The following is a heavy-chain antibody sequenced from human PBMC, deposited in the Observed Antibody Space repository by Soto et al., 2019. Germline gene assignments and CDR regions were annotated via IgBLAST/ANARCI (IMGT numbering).Heavy chain of an antibody. J-gene: IGHJ4*02. Sequence: GGSLRLSCAASGFTFSSYAMNWVRQAPGKGLEWVSSIVGSGRSTYHADSVKGRFTISRDNSKDTLYLQMNSLRAEDTAVYYCAKGKAIAGTDYWGQGTLVTVSS. CDR2: IVGSGRST. D-gene: IGHD2-15*01. CDR3: AKGKAIAGTDY. CDR1: GFTFSSYA. V-gene: IGHV3-23*01.